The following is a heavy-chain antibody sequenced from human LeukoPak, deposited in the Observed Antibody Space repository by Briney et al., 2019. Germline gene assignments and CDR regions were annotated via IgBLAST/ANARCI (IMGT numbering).Heavy chain of an antibody. CDR1: GYTLTNFY. J-gene: IGHJ6*03. CDR2: INHRGDDT. Sequence: ASVKVSCKASGYTLTNFYIHWVRQAPGQGLEWMGIINHRGDDTKYAQKFQGRVTVTRNTSTSTVQMELSSLRYEDTAIYYCARGGGSRWPHYLYMDVWGKGTTVTVSS. CDR3: ARGGGSRWPHYLYMDV. V-gene: IGHV1-46*01. D-gene: IGHD6-13*01.